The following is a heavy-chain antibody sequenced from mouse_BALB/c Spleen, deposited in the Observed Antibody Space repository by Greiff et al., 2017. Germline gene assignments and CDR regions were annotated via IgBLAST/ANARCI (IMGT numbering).Heavy chain of an antibody. CDR1: GFSLTSYG. CDR2: IWSGGST. D-gene: IGHD1-1*01. V-gene: IGHV2-4-1*01. Sequence: VKLVESGPGLVQPSQSLSITCTVSGFSLTSYGVHWVRQSPGKGLEWLGVIWSGGSTDYNAAFISRLSISKDNSKSQVFFKMNSLQADDTAIYYCARNFYYYGSSYFDYWGQGTTLTVSS. J-gene: IGHJ2*01. CDR3: ARNFYYYGSSYFDY.